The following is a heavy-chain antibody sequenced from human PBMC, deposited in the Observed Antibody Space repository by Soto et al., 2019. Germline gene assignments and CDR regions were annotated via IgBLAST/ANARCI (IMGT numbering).Heavy chain of an antibody. J-gene: IGHJ4*02. CDR2: INHSGST. CDR3: ARGGMGDIVVVPAARAFDY. V-gene: IGHV4-34*01. CDR1: GGSFSGYF. D-gene: IGHD2-2*01. Sequence: SDTLSLTCAVYGGSFSGYFWRWIRQPPGKGLEWIGEINHSGSTNYNPSLKSRVTISVDTSKNQFSLKLSSVTAADTAVYYCARGGMGDIVVVPAARAFDYWGQGTLVTVSS.